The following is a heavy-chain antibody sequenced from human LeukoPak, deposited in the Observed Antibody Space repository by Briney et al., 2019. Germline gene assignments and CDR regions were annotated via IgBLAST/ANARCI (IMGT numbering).Heavy chain of an antibody. CDR1: GYTFTSYY. CDR2: INPSGGST. J-gene: IGHJ4*02. CDR3: ARGHLYPGIAAAGTGGIDY. D-gene: IGHD6-13*01. V-gene: IGHV1-46*01. Sequence: ASVKVSCKASGYTFTSYYMHWVRQAPGQGLEWMGIINPSGGSTSYAQKFQGRVTMTRDTSTSTVYMELSSLRSEDTAVYYCARGHLYPGIAAAGTGGIDYWGQGTLVTVSS.